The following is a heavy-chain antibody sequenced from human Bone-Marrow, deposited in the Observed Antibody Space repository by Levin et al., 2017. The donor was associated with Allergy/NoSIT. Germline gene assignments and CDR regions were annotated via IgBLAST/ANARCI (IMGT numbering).Heavy chain of an antibody. Sequence: GESLKISCAASGFTFSSHGMHWVRQAPGKGLEWVAVMSYDGTTKFYADSVKGRFTISRDNFKNTLYLQMNSLRADDTAVYHCAKSVPGLHGDCGIYVFDDWGQGTLVTVSS. D-gene: IGHD2-21*01. J-gene: IGHJ4*02. CDR1: GFTFSSHG. V-gene: IGHV3-30*18. CDR3: AKSVPGLHGDCGIYVFDD. CDR2: MSYDGTTK.